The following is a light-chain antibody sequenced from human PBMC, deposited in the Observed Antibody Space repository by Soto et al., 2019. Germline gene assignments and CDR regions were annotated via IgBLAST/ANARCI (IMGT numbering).Light chain of an antibody. V-gene: IGLV2-14*03. CDR3: SSFTSNRIYV. Sequence: QSSLTHPTSVTRSPGHPITISCPGNHNAIGTYDYVSWYQQHPGRAPRLLIHGVTTRPSGISDRFSASKSGLTASLTISGLQPEDEADYYCSSFTSNRIYVFGPGTRSPS. J-gene: IGLJ1*01. CDR1: HNAIGTYDY. CDR2: GVT.